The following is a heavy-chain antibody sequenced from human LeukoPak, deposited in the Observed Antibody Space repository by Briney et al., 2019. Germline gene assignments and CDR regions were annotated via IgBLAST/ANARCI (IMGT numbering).Heavy chain of an antibody. CDR3: ARGFDGYNFFDY. Sequence: SETLSLTCAVSGVSFDDYYWTWIRQPAGKGLEWIGRIYPDGSTTYNPSLKSRVTISLDTSKNQFSLTLSSVTAADTAVFYCARGFDGYNFFDYWGQGTLVTVSS. J-gene: IGHJ4*02. D-gene: IGHD5-24*01. CDR2: IYPDGST. V-gene: IGHV4-4*07. CDR1: GVSFDDYY.